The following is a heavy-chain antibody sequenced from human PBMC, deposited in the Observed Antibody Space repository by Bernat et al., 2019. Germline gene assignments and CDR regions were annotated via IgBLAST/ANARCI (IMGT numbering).Heavy chain of an antibody. CDR3: AKLWGNYGDYDWFDP. J-gene: IGHJ5*02. D-gene: IGHD4-17*01. CDR2: IYYSGST. CDR1: GGSISSSSYY. Sequence: QLQLQESGPGLVKPSETLSLTCTVSGGSISSSSYYWGWIRQPPGKGLEWIGSIYYSGSTYYNPSLKSRDTISVDTSKNQFSLKLSSVTAADTAVYYCAKLWGNYGDYDWFDPWGQGTLVTVSS. V-gene: IGHV4-39*01.